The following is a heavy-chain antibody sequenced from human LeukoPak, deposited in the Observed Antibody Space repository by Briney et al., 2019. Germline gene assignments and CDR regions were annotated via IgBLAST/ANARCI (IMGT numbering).Heavy chain of an antibody. V-gene: IGHV3-23*01. CDR3: GPTLGYNYYMDV. CDR1: GFTFSNLP. J-gene: IGHJ6*03. Sequence: GGSLRLSCAASGFTFSNLPMSWVRQAPGKGLDWVSAISGPGGSTYYADSVKDRFTISRDNSMNTLYLQMNSLRAEDTAVYYCGPTLGYNYYMDVWGKGTTVTVSS. D-gene: IGHD3-10*01. CDR2: ISGPGGST.